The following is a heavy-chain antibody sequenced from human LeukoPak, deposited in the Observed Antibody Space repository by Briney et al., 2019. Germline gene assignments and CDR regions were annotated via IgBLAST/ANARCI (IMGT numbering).Heavy chain of an antibody. V-gene: IGHV1-8*02. CDR3: ARDPMGYYYYYMDV. D-gene: IGHD5-24*01. CDR1: GYTFTSYV. J-gene: IGHJ6*03. Sequence: GASVKVSCKASGYTFTSYVINWLRQATGQGREWMGWMNPNSGNTGYAQKLQGRVTMTTDTCTSTAYMELRSLRSDDTAVYYCARDPMGYYYYYMDVWGKGTTVTVSS. CDR2: MNPNSGNT.